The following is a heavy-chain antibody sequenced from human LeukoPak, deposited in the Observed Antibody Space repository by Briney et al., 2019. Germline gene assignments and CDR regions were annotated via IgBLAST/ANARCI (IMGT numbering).Heavy chain of an antibody. Sequence: SGTLSLTCAVSGGSISSGNWWSSVRQAPGKGLEWRGEIYHSWSTNYNPSLESRVTISVDKSKNQFSLQLSSVTAADTAVYYCARLSGENDFWSGYTNTYFDYWGQGTLVTVSS. D-gene: IGHD3-3*01. J-gene: IGHJ4*02. CDR3: ARLSGENDFWSGYTNTYFDY. CDR2: IYHSWST. V-gene: IGHV4-4*02. CDR1: GGSISSGNW.